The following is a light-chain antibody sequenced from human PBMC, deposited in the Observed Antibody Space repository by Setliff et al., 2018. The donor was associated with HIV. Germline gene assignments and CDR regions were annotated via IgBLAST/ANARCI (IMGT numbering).Light chain of an antibody. J-gene: IGLJ2*01. V-gene: IGLV2-8*01. CDR1: SSDVGGYNY. Sequence: QSVLTQPPSASGSRGQSVTISCTGTSSDVGGYNYVSWYQQHPGKAPKLMIYEVNKRPSGVPDRFSGSKSGNTASLTASGLQAEDEAEYFCSSYAGSNIVIFGGGTKVTVL. CDR2: EVN. CDR3: SSYAGSNIVI.